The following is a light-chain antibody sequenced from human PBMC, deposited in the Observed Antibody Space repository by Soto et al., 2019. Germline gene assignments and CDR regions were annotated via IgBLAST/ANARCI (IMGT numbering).Light chain of an antibody. Sequence: EIVLTQSPATLSLFPGERATLSCRASQSVSSYLAWYQQKPGQAPRLLIYDASNRVTGIPARFRGSGSGTDFTLTISSLEPEDFAVYYCQQRSSWPLAFGGGTKVEIK. J-gene: IGKJ4*01. V-gene: IGKV3-11*01. CDR2: DAS. CDR1: QSVSSY. CDR3: QQRSSWPLA.